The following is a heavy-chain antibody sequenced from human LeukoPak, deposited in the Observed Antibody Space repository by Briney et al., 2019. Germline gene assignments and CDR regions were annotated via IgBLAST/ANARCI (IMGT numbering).Heavy chain of an antibody. J-gene: IGHJ4*02. CDR2: ISTYNGHT. CDR3: ARDLMTTVTTSFDY. V-gene: IGHV1-18*01. D-gene: IGHD4-17*01. CDR1: GYTFTNYG. Sequence: ASVKVSCEASGYTFTNYGISWVRQAPGQGLEWMGWISTYNGHTNYAQKFQGRVTMTTDTSTSTAYMDLRSLRSDDTAVYYCARDLMTTVTTSFDYWGQGTVVTVSS.